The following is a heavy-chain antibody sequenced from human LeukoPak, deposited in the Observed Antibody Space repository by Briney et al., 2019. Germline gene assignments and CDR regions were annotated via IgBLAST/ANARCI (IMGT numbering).Heavy chain of an antibody. CDR1: GFTFSSYA. J-gene: IGHJ4*02. CDR3: AKPVAGTGYFDD. Sequence: GGSLRLSCAVSGFTFSSYAMSWVRQAPGKGLGWVSTISGSGGTTYYADSVKGRFTISRDNSKNTLYLQMNSLRAEDTAVYYCAKPVAGTGYFDDWGQGTLVTVSS. V-gene: IGHV3-23*01. CDR2: ISGSGGTT. D-gene: IGHD6-19*01.